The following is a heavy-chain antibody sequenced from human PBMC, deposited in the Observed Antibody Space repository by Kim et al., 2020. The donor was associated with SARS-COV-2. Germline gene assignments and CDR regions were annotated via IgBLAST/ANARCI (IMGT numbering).Heavy chain of an antibody. CDR3: ARDITIFGVVISEIYYYGMDV. V-gene: IGHV1-46*01. CDR2: INPSGGST. D-gene: IGHD3-3*01. J-gene: IGHJ6*02. Sequence: ASVKVSCKASGYTFTSYYMHWVRQAPGQGLEWMGIINPSGGSTSYAQKFQGRVTMTRDTSTSTVYMELSSLRSEDTAVYYCARDITIFGVVISEIYYYGMDVWGQGTTVTVSS. CDR1: GYTFTSYY.